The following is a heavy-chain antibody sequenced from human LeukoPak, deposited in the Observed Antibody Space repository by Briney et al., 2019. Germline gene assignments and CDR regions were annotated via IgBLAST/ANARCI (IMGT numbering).Heavy chain of an antibody. D-gene: IGHD2-15*01. Sequence: GGSLRLSCAASGFTFSSYAMSWVRQAPGKGLEWVSAISGSGGSTYYADSVKGRFTISRDNSKNTLYLQMNSLRAEDTAVYYCAVVVAAAGGVGWFDPWGQGTLVTVSS. CDR1: GFTFSSYA. J-gene: IGHJ5*02. V-gene: IGHV3-23*01. CDR2: ISGSGGST. CDR3: AVVVAAAGGVGWFDP.